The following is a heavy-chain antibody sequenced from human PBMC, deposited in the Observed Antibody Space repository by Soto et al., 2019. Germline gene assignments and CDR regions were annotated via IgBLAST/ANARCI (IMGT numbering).Heavy chain of an antibody. CDR1: GGSISSSNW. D-gene: IGHD4-4*01. CDR2: IYYSGST. CDR3: ARHSNRNYGLYYFDY. V-gene: IGHV4-4*02. Sequence: PSETLSLTCAVSGGSISSSNWWSWVRQPPGKGLEWIGYIYYSGSTKYKPSLKSRVTMSVDTSKNQFSLKMSSATAADTAVYYCARHSNRNYGLYYFDYWGLGALVTVSS. J-gene: IGHJ4*02.